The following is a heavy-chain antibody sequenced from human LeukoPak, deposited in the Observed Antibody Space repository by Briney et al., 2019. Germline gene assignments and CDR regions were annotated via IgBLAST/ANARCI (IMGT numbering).Heavy chain of an antibody. V-gene: IGHV3-53*01. D-gene: IGHD2-2*01. CDR2: IYSGGST. J-gene: IGHJ4*02. CDR3: ARGLGYCTSTTCLLPFDY. CDR1: GFTVSTYY. Sequence: GGSLRLSCAASGFTVSTYYMTWVRQAPGKGLDCVSVIYSGGSTYYADSVKGRFTVSRDNSKNTLYLQMNSLRAEDTAMYYCARGLGYCTSTTCLLPFDYWGQGALVTVSS.